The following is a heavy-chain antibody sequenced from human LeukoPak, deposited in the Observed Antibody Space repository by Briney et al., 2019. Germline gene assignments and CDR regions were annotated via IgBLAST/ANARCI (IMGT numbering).Heavy chain of an antibody. Sequence: SETLSLTCTVSGYSISSDYYWGWIRQPPGKGLEWIGSIYHSGSTYYNPSLKSRVTISVDTPKNQFSQKLSSVTAADTAVYYCARGLYDSSGYYSDYWGQGTLVTVSS. V-gene: IGHV4-38-2*02. J-gene: IGHJ4*02. CDR3: ARGLYDSSGYYSDY. CDR2: IYHSGST. D-gene: IGHD3-22*01. CDR1: GYSISSDYY.